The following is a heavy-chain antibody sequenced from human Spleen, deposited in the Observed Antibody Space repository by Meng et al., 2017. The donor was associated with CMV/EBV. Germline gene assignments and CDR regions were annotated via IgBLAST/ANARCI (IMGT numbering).Heavy chain of an antibody. CDR2: ISYDGSNR. D-gene: IGHD1-14*01. CDR1: GFTFSSYA. J-gene: IGHJ4*02. V-gene: IGHV3-30*04. Sequence: GGSLRLSCAASGFTFSSYAMHWVRQAPGKGLEWVAVISYDGSNRYYADSVKGRLTISRDNSKNTLYMQMNSLRAEDTAVYYCARRKNNWNHPFDYWGQGTLVTVSS. CDR3: ARRKNNWNHPFDY.